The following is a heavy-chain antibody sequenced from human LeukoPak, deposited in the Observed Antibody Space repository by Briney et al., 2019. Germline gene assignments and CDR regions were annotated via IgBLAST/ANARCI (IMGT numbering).Heavy chain of an antibody. V-gene: IGHV2-5*01. CDR1: GFSLSTSGVG. D-gene: IGHD3-3*01. CDR3: AHRRGFLEWLPLLGPYFQH. Sequence: SGPTLVNPTQTLTLTCTFSGFSLSTSGVGVGWIRQPPGKALEWLALIYWNDDKRYSPSLKSRLTITKDTSKNQVVLTMTNMDPVDTATYYCAHRRGFLEWLPLLGPYFQHWGQGTLVTVSS. CDR2: IYWNDDK. J-gene: IGHJ1*01.